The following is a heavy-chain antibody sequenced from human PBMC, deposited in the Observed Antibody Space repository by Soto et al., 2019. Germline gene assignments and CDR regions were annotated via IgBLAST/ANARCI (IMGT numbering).Heavy chain of an antibody. J-gene: IGHJ4*02. CDR3: AREGAITGRGRFDY. CDR2: IYYSGST. D-gene: IGHD1-20*01. Sequence: SETLSLTCTVSGGSISSGDYYWSWIRQPPGKGLEWIGYIYYSGSTYYNPSLKSRVTISVDTSKNQFSLKLSSVTAADTAVYYCAREGAITGRGRFDYWGQGTLVTAPQ. CDR1: GGSISSGDYY. V-gene: IGHV4-30-4*01.